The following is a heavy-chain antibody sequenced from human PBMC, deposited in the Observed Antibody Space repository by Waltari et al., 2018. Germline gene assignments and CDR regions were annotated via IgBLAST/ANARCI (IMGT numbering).Heavy chain of an antibody. CDR1: GYTFTSYD. J-gene: IGHJ5*02. CDR3: ARGRSSGWYGDNWFDP. D-gene: IGHD6-19*01. Sequence: QVQLVQSGAEVKKPGASVKVSCKASGYTFTSYDINWVRQATGQGLEWMGWMNPNSGNTGYAQKFQGRVTMTRNTSRSTAYMELSSLRSEDTAVYYCARGRSSGWYGDNWFDPWGQGTLVTVSS. CDR2: MNPNSGNT. V-gene: IGHV1-8*01.